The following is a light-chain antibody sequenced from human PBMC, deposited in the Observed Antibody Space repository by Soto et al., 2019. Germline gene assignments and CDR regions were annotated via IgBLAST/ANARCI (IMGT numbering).Light chain of an antibody. CDR3: QQYGDSPLT. V-gene: IGKV3-20*01. CDR1: QSVSGSY. J-gene: IGKJ4*01. Sequence: EIVLTQSPGTLSLSPGERATLSCRASQSVSGSYLAWYQQKPGQAPRPLIYGASSRATGIPDRFSGSGSGTDFTLTISRLEPEDFAVYHCQQYGDSPLTFGGGTKVDIK. CDR2: GAS.